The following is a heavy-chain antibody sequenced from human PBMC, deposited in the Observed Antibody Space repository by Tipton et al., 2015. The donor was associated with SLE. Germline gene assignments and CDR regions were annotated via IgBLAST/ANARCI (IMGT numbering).Heavy chain of an antibody. D-gene: IGHD4-11*01. CDR3: AREVGTSVDI. J-gene: IGHJ4*02. Sequence: TLSLTCTVSGSSITAYYWTWIRQPPGKGLEWIGYVYYSGTTNYNPSLKSRVTISVDTSKNQFSLSLTSVTAADTAVYFCAREVGTSVDIWGQGSQVTVSS. CDR2: VYYSGTT. V-gene: IGHV4-59*12. CDR1: GSSITAYY.